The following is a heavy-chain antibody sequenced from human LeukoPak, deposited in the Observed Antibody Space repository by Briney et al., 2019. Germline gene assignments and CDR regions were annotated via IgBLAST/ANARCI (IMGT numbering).Heavy chain of an antibody. J-gene: IGHJ5*02. CDR3: AREDYYGSGSYHWFDP. CDR1: GGTFSSYA. D-gene: IGHD3-10*01. CDR2: IIPIFGTA. Sequence: ASVKVSRKASGGTFSSYAISWVRQAPGQGLEWMGGIIPIFGTANYAQKFQGRVTITTDESTSTAYMELSSLRSEDTAVYYCAREDYYGSGSYHWFDPWGQGTLVTVSS. V-gene: IGHV1-69*05.